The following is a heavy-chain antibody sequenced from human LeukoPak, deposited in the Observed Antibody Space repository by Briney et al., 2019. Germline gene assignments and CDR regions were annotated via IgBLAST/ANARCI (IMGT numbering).Heavy chain of an antibody. CDR3: VRGLGDY. V-gene: IGHV3-74*03. CDR1: GFTLSTYW. J-gene: IGHJ4*02. D-gene: IGHD3-16*01. CDR2: IDIDGRII. Sequence: GGSLRLSCAASGFTLSTYWMHWVRQGPGKALVWVARIDIDGRIITHADSVEGRFTISRDNAKNTVYLQMNDLRDEDTATYYCVRGLGDYWGQGTLVTVSS.